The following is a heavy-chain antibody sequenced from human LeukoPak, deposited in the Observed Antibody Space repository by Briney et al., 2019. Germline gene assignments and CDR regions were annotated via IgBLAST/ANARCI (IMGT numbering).Heavy chain of an antibody. V-gene: IGHV4-31*03. CDR1: GVSISSGGHY. CDR2: IYNSGGT. J-gene: IGHJ4*02. Sequence: SQTLSLTCTVSGVSISSGGHYWSWIRQHPGKGLEWIGHIYNSGGTYYNPSLKSRVTISVDTSKNQFSLKLSSVTAADTAVYYCATDLVRGVMGYWGQGTLVTVSS. D-gene: IGHD3-10*01. CDR3: ATDLVRGVMGY.